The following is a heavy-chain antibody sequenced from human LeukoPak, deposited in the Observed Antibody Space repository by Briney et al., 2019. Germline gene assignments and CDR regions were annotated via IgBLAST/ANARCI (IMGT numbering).Heavy chain of an antibody. J-gene: IGHJ4*02. CDR1: GFTFSSYS. D-gene: IGHD3-9*01. CDR2: ISSSSSTT. Sequence: GGSLRLSCAASGFTFSSYSMNWVRQAPGKGLEWVSYISSSSSTTYYADSVKGRFTISRDNAKNSLYLQMNSLRDEDTAVYCCARDQSGYPYYFDYWGQGTLVTVSS. CDR3: ARDQSGYPYYFDY. V-gene: IGHV3-48*02.